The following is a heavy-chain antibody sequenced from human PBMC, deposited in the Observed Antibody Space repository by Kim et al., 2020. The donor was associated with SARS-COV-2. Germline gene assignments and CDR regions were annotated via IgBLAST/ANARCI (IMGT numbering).Heavy chain of an antibody. CDR3: AKIREIAARPVGYYYYGMDV. CDR1: GFTFSSYG. J-gene: IGHJ6*02. CDR2: ISYDGSNK. Sequence: GGSLRLSCAASGFTFSSYGMHWVRQAPGKGLEWVAVISYDGSNKYYADSVKGRFTISRDNSKNTLYLQMNSLRAEDTAVYYCAKIREIAARPVGYYYYGMDVWGQGTTVTVSS. V-gene: IGHV3-30*18. D-gene: IGHD6-6*01.